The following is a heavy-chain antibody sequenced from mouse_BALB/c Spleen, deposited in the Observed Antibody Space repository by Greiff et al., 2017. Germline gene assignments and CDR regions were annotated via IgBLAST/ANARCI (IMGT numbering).Heavy chain of an antibody. CDR2: IDPSDSYT. Sequence: QVQLQQPGAELVKPGASVKMSCKASGYTFTSYWMHWVKQRPGQGLEWIGVIDPSDSYTSYNQKFKGKATLTVDTSSSTAYMQLSSLTSEDSAVYYCTRRGVRPYFDYWGQGTTLTVSS. J-gene: IGHJ2*01. CDR3: TRRGVRPYFDY. CDR1: GYTFTSYW. D-gene: IGHD2-14*01. V-gene: IGHV1S127*01.